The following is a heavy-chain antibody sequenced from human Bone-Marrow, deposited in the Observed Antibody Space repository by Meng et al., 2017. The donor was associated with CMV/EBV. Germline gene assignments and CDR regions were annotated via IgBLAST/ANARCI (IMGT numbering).Heavy chain of an antibody. Sequence: ASVKVSCKASGYTFTGYYMHWVRQAPGQGLEWMGIINPSGGSTSYAQKFQGRVTMTRDTFTSTVYMELSSLRSEDTAVYYCARDQPPGWFDPWGQGTLVTVSS. D-gene: IGHD1-14*01. CDR3: ARDQPPGWFDP. J-gene: IGHJ5*02. V-gene: IGHV1-46*01. CDR2: INPSGGST. CDR1: GYTFTGYY.